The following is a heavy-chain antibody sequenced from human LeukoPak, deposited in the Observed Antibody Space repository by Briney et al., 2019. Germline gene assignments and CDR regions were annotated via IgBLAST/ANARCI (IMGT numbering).Heavy chain of an antibody. V-gene: IGHV4-34*01. D-gene: IGHD3-9*01. Sequence: TTSETLSLTCAVYGGSFSGYYWSWIRQPPGKGLEWIGEINHSGSTNYNPSLKSRVTISVDTSKNQFSLKLSSVTAADTAVYYCARGGIRAGYYFDYWGQGTLVTVSS. J-gene: IGHJ4*02. CDR1: GGSFSGYY. CDR3: ARGGIRAGYYFDY. CDR2: INHSGST.